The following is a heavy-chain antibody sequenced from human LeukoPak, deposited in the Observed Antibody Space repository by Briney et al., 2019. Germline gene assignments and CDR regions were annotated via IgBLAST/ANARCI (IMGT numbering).Heavy chain of an antibody. CDR1: GFIFSDYY. J-gene: IGHJ4*02. Sequence: GGSLRLSCAASGFIFSDYYMSWIRQAPGKGLEWVSYISFSGSSIYYADSVKGRFTISRDNAKNSLFLQMNSLRVEDTAVYYCARDGPSTGWDFDFWGRGTLVTVSS. CDR3: ARDGPSTGWDFDF. V-gene: IGHV3-11*01. CDR2: ISFSGSSI. D-gene: IGHD6-19*01.